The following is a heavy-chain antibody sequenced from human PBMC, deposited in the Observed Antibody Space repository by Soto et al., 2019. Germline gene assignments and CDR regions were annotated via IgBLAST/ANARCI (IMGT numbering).Heavy chain of an antibody. D-gene: IGHD3-3*01. Sequence: QVQLVESGGGVVQPGRSLRLSCAASGFTFSSYGMHWVRQAPGKGLEWVAVIWYDGSNKYYADSVKGRFTISRDNSKNTLYLQMHSLRAEDTAVYYCARSYYDFWSGSPRYGMDVWGQGTTVTVSS. J-gene: IGHJ6*02. CDR3: ARSYYDFWSGSPRYGMDV. V-gene: IGHV3-33*01. CDR1: GFTFSSYG. CDR2: IWYDGSNK.